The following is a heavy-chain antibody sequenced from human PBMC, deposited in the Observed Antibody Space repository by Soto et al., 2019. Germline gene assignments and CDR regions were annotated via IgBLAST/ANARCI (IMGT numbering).Heavy chain of an antibody. D-gene: IGHD6-13*01. CDR3: CRGAAASPFDYTFDY. CDR1: GYTFTSYY. CDR2: INPSGGST. J-gene: IGHJ4*02. V-gene: IGHV1-46*01. Sequence: QVQLVQSGAEVKKPGASVKVSCKASGYTFTSYYMHWVRQAPGQGLEWMGIINPSGGSTSYAQKFQGRVTMTRDTSTSTGYMELSSLRSEDTAVYYCCRGAAASPFDYTFDYWGQGTLVTVSS.